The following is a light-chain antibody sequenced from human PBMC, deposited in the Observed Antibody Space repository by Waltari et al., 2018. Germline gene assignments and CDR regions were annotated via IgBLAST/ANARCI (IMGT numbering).Light chain of an antibody. CDR3: QQHHTWPSYT. CDR2: GAS. CDR1: QSISSN. V-gene: IGKV3-15*01. J-gene: IGKJ2*01. Sequence: EIVMTQSPATLSVSPGERATLSCRASQSISSNLAWYQQKPGQAPRLLMHGASTRVTGIPARFSGSGSGTEFTLTISSLQSEDVAIYYCQQHHTWPSYTFGQGTKLEIK.